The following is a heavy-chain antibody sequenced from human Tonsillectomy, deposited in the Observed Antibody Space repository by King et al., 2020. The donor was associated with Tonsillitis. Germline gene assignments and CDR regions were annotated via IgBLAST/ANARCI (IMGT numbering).Heavy chain of an antibody. J-gene: IGHJ3*02. CDR2: IYYSGGT. Sequence: QLQESGPGLVKPSETLSLTCTVSGGSISSSCYSWGCRRQPPAKGLVWIWNIYYSGGTYYNPSLKSRVTLSVDTSKNQFSLKLSSVTAADTAVYYCGTYDAFDIWGQGTMVTVSS. CDR3: GTYDAFDI. CDR1: GGSISSSCYS. V-gene: IGHV4-39*01.